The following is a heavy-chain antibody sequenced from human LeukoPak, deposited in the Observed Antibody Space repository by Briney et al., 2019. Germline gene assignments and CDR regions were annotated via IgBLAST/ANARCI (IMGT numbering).Heavy chain of an antibody. D-gene: IGHD1-26*01. CDR1: GFIVSSNY. CDR2: IYRGGRT. V-gene: IGHV3-66*01. J-gene: IGHJ4*02. Sequence: GGSLRLSCAASGFIVSSNYMSWVRQAPGEGLEWGSEIYRGGRTDYADSVKGRFTISRDNSKNTLYLEMNRLRVEDTAVYYCARSIVGATLRYFDYWGQGTLVTVSS. CDR3: ARSIVGATLRYFDY.